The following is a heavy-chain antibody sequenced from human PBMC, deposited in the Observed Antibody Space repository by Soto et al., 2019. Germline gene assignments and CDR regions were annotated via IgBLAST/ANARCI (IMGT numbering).Heavy chain of an antibody. CDR2: LFSSDSNA. D-gene: IGHD3-9*01. J-gene: IGHJ4*02. CDR1: VDSFSTYS. V-gene: IGHV5-51*01. Sequence: GESLQISCKGSVDSFSTYSICWVRQVPVKGLEWIGNLFSSDSNAGYSPSFQGQVTISVEKSISTTYLQWSSLKASDTAIYYCATVSSSHWLDYWVPGTLVT. CDR3: ATVSSSHWLDY.